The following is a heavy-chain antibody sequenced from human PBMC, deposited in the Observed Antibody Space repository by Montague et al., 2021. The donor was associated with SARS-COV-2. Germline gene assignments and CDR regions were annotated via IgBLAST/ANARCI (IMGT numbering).Heavy chain of an antibody. J-gene: IGHJ6*02. CDR3: AHTVLWIGDFFPTHIFARCG. V-gene: IGHV2-5*02. CDR2: IYWDDDK. Sequence: PALVKPTQTLTLTCTFSGFSLNTRGVGVGWVRLPPGKALEWLALIYWDDDKRYSPSLRSRVIISKDTSKKQVVLKMTNVDPADTATYYCAHTVLWIGDFFPTHIFARCGWGQRTTGTVAS. CDR1: GFSLNTRGVG. D-gene: IGHD3-9*01.